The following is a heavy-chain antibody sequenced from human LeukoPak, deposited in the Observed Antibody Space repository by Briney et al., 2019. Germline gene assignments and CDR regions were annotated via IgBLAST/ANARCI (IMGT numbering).Heavy chain of an antibody. CDR1: GFNVSRNY. CDR3: ARDLPRGNWEY. D-gene: IGHD7-27*01. V-gene: IGHV3-53*01. Sequence: PGGSLRLSCAASGFNVSRNYMSWVRQAPGKGLEWVSVIYSAGNTYYADSVKGRFIISRDNSKNTVYLQMSSLRDEDTATYYCARDLPRGNWEYWGQGTLVSVSS. J-gene: IGHJ4*02. CDR2: IYSAGNT.